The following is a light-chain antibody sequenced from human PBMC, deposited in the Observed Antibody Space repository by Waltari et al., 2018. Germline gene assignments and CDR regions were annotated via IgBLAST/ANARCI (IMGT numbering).Light chain of an antibody. V-gene: IGKV3-11*01. CDR3: QRRSNWPT. Sequence: EIVLTQSPATLSLSAGEKATLSCRASQSVSNYLAWYQKKPGQAPMLLIHDAYNEAAGIPARISGSESGTVFTLTISSLEPEYFAFYYCQRRSNWPTFGGGTKVEIK. J-gene: IGKJ4*01. CDR1: QSVSNY. CDR2: DAY.